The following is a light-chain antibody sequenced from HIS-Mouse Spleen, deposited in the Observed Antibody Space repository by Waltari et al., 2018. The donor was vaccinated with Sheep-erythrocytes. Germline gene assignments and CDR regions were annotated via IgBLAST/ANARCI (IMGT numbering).Light chain of an antibody. Sequence: QSALTQPASVSGSPGQSITISCTGTSSDVGSYNLVSWYQQHPGKAPKLMIYEGSKRPSGVDNRFSGSKSGNTASLTISGIQAEDEADYYCSSYAGSSTPWVFGGGTKLTVL. CDR3: SSYAGSSTPWV. CDR1: SSDVGSYNL. J-gene: IGLJ3*02. V-gene: IGLV2-23*01. CDR2: EGS.